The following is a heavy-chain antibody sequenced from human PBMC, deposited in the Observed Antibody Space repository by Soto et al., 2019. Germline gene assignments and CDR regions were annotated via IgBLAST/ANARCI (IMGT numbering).Heavy chain of an antibody. J-gene: IGHJ4*02. CDR2: FNPNSGDT. D-gene: IGHD6-19*01. CDR1: GYIFTAYS. Sequence: SVKVSCKASGYIFTAYSMHWVRQAPGQGLEWLGWFNPNSGDTIYAQKFQGRVTLTADTSISTSYMELYSLTSDDTAVSYSARAGSAVSSLDYWGQGTLVTVSS. CDR3: ARAGSAVSSLDY. V-gene: IGHV1-2*02.